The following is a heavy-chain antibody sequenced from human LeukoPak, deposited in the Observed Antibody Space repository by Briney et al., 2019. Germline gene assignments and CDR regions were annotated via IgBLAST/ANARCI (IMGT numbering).Heavy chain of an antibody. D-gene: IGHD6-13*01. CDR3: ARVRHSSSWPHYYYYYYMDV. CDR1: GFTFSSYW. CDR2: IKQDGSEK. J-gene: IGHJ6*03. V-gene: IGHV3-7*01. Sequence: GGSLRLSCAASGFTFSSYWMSWVRQAPGKGLEWVANIKQDGSEKYYVDSVKGRFTISRDNAKNSLYLQMNSLRAEDTAVYYCARVRHSSSWPHYYYYYYMDVWGKGTTVTISS.